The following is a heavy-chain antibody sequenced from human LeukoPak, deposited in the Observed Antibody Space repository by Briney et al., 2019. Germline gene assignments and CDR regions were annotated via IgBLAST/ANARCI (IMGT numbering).Heavy chain of an antibody. D-gene: IGHD3-9*01. V-gene: IGHV4-61*01. J-gene: IGHJ3*02. CDR1: GGSVSSGSYY. CDR3: ARRNILTEGEAFDI. CDR2: IYYSGST. Sequence: SETLSLTCTVSGGSVSSGSYYWSWIRQPPGKGLEWIGYIYYSGSTNYNPSLRSRVTISVDASKNQFSLKLNSVTAADTAVYYCARRNILTEGEAFDIWGQGTLVTVSS.